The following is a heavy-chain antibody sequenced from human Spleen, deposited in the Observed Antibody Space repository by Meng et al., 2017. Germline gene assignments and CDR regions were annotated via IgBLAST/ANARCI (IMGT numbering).Heavy chain of an antibody. CDR2: IYHSGST. CDR3: ARDRYTSNSLRYAFDF. D-gene: IGHD2-2*02. Sequence: GSLRLSCAVSGYSISSGYYWGWIRQPPGKGLEWIGSIYHSGSTYYNPSLKSRVTISVDTSKNQFSLRLNSVTAADTAIYYCARDRYTSNSLRYAFDFWGRGTMVT. V-gene: IGHV4-38-2*02. J-gene: IGHJ3*01. CDR1: GYSISSGYY.